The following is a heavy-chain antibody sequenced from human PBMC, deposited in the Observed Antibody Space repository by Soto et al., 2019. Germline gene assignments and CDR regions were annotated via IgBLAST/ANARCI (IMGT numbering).Heavy chain of an antibody. CDR2: INHSGST. Sequence: QVQLQQWGAGLLKPSETLSLTCAVYGGSFSGYYWSWIRQPPGKGLEWIGEINHSGSTNYNPSLKSRVTISVDTSKNQFSLKLSSVPAADTAVYYCARTSIAARRVWFDPWGQGTLVTVSS. J-gene: IGHJ5*02. V-gene: IGHV4-34*01. CDR3: ARTSIAARRVWFDP. CDR1: GGSFSGYY. D-gene: IGHD6-6*01.